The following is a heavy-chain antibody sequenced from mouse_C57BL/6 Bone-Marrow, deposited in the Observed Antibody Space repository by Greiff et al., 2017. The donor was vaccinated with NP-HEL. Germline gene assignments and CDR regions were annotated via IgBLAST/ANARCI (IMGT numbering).Heavy chain of an antibody. V-gene: IGHV1-55*01. J-gene: IGHJ2*01. Sequence: QVQLQQSGAELMKPGASVKLSCKASGYTFTSYWITWVKQRPGQGLEWIGEIYPGSGSTNYNEKFKSKATLTVDTSSSTACMQLSSLTSEDSAVYYWGSEWNGVFDYWGQGTTLTVSA. CDR2: IYPGSGST. CDR1: GYTFTSYW. CDR3: GSEWNGVFDY. D-gene: IGHD1-3*01.